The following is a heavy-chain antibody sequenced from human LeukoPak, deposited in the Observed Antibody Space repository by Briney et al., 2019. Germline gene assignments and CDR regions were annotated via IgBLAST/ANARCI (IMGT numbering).Heavy chain of an antibody. V-gene: IGHV1-18*01. Sequence: ASVKVSCKASGYTFTSYGISWVRQAPGQGLEWMGWISAYNGNTNYAQKLQGRVTITTDTSTSTAYMELRSLRSDDTAVYYCARMVATTFYYYYYMDVWGKGTTVTISS. D-gene: IGHD5-12*01. J-gene: IGHJ6*03. CDR2: ISAYNGNT. CDR3: ARMVATTFYYYYYMDV. CDR1: GYTFTSYG.